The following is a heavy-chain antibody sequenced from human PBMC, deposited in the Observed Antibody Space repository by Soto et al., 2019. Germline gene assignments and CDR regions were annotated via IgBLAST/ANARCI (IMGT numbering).Heavy chain of an antibody. CDR2: ISNSSTTI. CDR3: ARDSGSSWSNNHMPPVDY. J-gene: IGHJ4*02. CDR1: GFIISDYY. D-gene: IGHD6-13*01. V-gene: IGHV3-11*04. Sequence: GGSLRLSCAASGFIISDYYMGWFRQAPGKGLEWVSYISNSSTTIYYADSVKGRFTISRDNAKNSLYLQMNSLRAEDTAVYYCARDSGSSWSNNHMPPVDYWGQGTLDPVSS.